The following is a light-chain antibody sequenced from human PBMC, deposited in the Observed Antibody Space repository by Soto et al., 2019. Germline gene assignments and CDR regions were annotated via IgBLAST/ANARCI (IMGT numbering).Light chain of an antibody. CDR1: QSVSNN. CDR2: DAS. Sequence: EIGMTQSPATLSVSPGERATLSCRASQSVSNNLAWYQQKPGQAPRLLIYDASTRATGIPARFSGSGSGTEFSLTISSLQSEDFAVYYCQHYNNWPPWTFGQGTKVDIK. J-gene: IGKJ1*01. CDR3: QHYNNWPPWT. V-gene: IGKV3-15*01.